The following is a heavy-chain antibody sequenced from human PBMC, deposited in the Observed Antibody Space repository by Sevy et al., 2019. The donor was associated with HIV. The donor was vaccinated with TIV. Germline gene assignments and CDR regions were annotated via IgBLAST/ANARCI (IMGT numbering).Heavy chain of an antibody. D-gene: IGHD3-22*01. Sequence: SWVRQAPGQGLEWMGGIVPIFGTANYAQKFQGRVTITADESTSTAYMELSSLRSEDTAVYYCARVKGYYDSSGYAHVSYGMDVWGQGTTVTVSS. V-gene: IGHV1-69*01. J-gene: IGHJ6*02. CDR2: IVPIFGTA. CDR3: ARVKGYYDSSGYAHVSYGMDV.